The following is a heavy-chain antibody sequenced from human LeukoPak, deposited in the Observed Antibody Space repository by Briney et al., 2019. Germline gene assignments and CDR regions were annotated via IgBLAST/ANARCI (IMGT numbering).Heavy chain of an antibody. CDR3: ARMSWLLDY. CDR2: ISSSGSNI. D-gene: IGHD5-12*01. V-gene: IGHV3-48*03. Sequence: GGSLTLSCAASGFTFSSYEMNWDSQAPGKGLEWVSYISSSGSNIYYADSVKDRFTISRDNAKNSLYLQMNSLRAEDTAVYYCARMSWLLDYWGQGTLVTVSS. J-gene: IGHJ4*02. CDR1: GFTFSSYE.